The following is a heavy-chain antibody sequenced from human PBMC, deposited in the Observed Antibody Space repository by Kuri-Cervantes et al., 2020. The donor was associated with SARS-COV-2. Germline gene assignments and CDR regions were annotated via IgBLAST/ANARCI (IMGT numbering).Heavy chain of an antibody. Sequence: SQTLSLTCALSRGSLSGYQWSWIRQPPGKGLEWFGGFSHSGRNDYSPSYNPSLESRVTISGDMSKNQVSLRLNSVTAADSAVYYCARGVSGFYYFYYMDVWGIGTTVTVAS. D-gene: IGHD3-22*01. CDR2: FSHSGRN. J-gene: IGHJ6*03. CDR1: RGSLSGYQ. V-gene: IGHV4-34*01. CDR3: ARGVSGFYYFYYMDV.